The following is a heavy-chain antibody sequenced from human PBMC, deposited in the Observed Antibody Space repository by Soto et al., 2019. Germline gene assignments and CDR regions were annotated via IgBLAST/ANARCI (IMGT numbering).Heavy chain of an antibody. J-gene: IGHJ6*02. V-gene: IGHV3-33*01. CDR1: GFTFSSYG. CDR3: ARDIPGIAAAHYYGMDV. Sequence: GGSLRLSCAASGFTFSSYGMHWVRQAPGKGLEWVAVIWYDGSNKYYADSVKSRFTISRDNSKNTLYLQMNSLRAEDTAVYYCARDIPGIAAAHYYGMDVWGQGTTVTVSS. CDR2: IWYDGSNK. D-gene: IGHD6-13*01.